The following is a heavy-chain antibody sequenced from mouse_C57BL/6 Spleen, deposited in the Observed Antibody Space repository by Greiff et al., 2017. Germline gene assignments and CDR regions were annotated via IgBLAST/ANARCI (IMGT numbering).Heavy chain of an antibody. J-gene: IGHJ2*01. Sequence: VKLMEPGPELVKPGASVKISCKASGYAFSSSWMNWVKQRPGKGLEWIGRIYPGDGDTNYNGKFKGKATLTADKSSSTAYMQLSSLTSEDSAVYFCEREVYYGSSSNYFDYWGQGTTLTVSS. V-gene: IGHV1-82*01. D-gene: IGHD1-1*01. CDR1: GYAFSSSW. CDR3: EREVYYGSSSNYFDY. CDR2: IYPGDGDT.